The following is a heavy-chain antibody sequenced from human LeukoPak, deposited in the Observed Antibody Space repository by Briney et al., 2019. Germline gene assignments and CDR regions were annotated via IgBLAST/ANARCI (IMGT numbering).Heavy chain of an antibody. CDR1: GFTFSSYG. D-gene: IGHD1-26*01. Sequence: PGGSLRLSCAASGFTFSSYGMHWVRQAPGKGLEWVAVISYDGSNKYYADSVKGRFTISRDNSKNTLYLQMNSLRAEDTAIYYCARGARKNLVGVTWKAFDIWGQGTMVTVSS. J-gene: IGHJ3*02. V-gene: IGHV3-30*03. CDR3: ARGARKNLVGVTWKAFDI. CDR2: ISYDGSNK.